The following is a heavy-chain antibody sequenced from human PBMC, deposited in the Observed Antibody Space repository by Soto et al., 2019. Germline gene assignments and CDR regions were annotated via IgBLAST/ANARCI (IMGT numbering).Heavy chain of an antibody. CDR3: ARAAGVVTAIRAFDI. J-gene: IGHJ3*02. Sequence: SETLSLTCTVSGGSISSYYWSWIRQPPGKGLEWIGYIYCSGSTNYNPSLKSRVTISVDTSKNQFSLKLSSVTAADTAVYYCARAAGVVTAIRAFDIWGQGTVVT. V-gene: IGHV4-59*01. D-gene: IGHD2-21*02. CDR2: IYCSGST. CDR1: GGSISSYY.